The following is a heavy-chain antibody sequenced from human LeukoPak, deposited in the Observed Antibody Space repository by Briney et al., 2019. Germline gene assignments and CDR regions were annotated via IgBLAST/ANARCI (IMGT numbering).Heavy chain of an antibody. CDR2: FDPEDGET. J-gene: IGHJ4*02. Sequence: PGASVKVSCKVSGYTLSKLSIHWVRQAPGKGLEWMGSFDPEDGETIYAQKFQGRVTITEDTSPDAAYMELRSLRSEDTAVYYCATVVLDYFGSGSYSFDYWGQGTLVTVSS. D-gene: IGHD3-10*01. V-gene: IGHV1-24*01. CDR1: GYTLSKLS. CDR3: ATVVLDYFGSGSYSFDY.